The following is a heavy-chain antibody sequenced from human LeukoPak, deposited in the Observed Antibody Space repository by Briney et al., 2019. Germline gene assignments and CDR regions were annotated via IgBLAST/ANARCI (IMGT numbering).Heavy chain of an antibody. CDR1: GGSFSGYY. CDR2: INHSGST. V-gene: IGHV4-34*01. D-gene: IGHD3-16*01. J-gene: IGHJ6*03. CDR3: ARLTLNYMDV. Sequence: SETLSLTCAVYGGSFSGYYWSWIRQPPGKGLEWIGEINHSGSTNYNPSLKSRVTISVDTSKNQFSLKLSSVTAADTAVYYCARLTLNYMDVWGKGTTVTVSS.